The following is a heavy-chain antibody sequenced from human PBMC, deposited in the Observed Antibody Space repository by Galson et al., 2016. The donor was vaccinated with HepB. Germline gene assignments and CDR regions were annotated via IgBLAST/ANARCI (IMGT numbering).Heavy chain of an antibody. Sequence: TLSLTCTVSGGSISSGDYYWSWIRQPPGKGLEWIGYIYYSGRTYYNPSLKSRVTISVDTSKNQFSLKLSSVTAADTAVYYCARDCEYGYGYGMDVWGQGTMVTVSS. CDR2: IYYSGRT. J-gene: IGHJ6*02. CDR1: GGSISSGDYY. D-gene: IGHD5-18*01. CDR3: ARDCEYGYGYGMDV. V-gene: IGHV4-30-4*01.